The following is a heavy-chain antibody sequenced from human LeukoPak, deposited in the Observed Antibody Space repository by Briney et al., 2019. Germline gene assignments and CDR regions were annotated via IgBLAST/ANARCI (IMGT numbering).Heavy chain of an antibody. V-gene: IGHV1-18*01. CDR1: GYTFTSYG. CDR2: ISAYNGNT. CDR3: ARGYRLSAYSSSWYSALKNTVKYGTRALGFDY. Sequence: ASVKVSCKASGYTFTSYGISWVRQAPGQGLEWMGWISAYNGNTNYAQKLQGRVTMTTDISTSTAYMELRSLRSDDTAVYYCARGYRLSAYSSSWYSALKNTVKYGTRALGFDYWGQGTLVTVSS. J-gene: IGHJ4*02. D-gene: IGHD6-13*01.